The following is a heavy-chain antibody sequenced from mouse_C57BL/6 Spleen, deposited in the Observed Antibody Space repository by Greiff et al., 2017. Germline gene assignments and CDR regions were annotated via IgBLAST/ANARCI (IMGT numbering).Heavy chain of an antibody. CDR2: ISNGGGST. CDR3: ARHYGPMDY. J-gene: IGHJ4*01. CDR1: GFTFSDYY. V-gene: IGHV5-12*01. Sequence: EVNLVESGGGLVQPGGSLKLSCAASGFTFSDYYMYWVRQTPEKRLEWVAYISNGGGSTYYPDTVKGRFTISRDNAKNTLYLQMSRLKSEDTAMYYCARHYGPMDYWGQGTSVTVSS. D-gene: IGHD1-1*02.